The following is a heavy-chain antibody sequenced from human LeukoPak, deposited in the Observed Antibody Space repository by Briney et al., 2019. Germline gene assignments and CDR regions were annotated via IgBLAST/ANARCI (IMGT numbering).Heavy chain of an antibody. J-gene: IGHJ4*02. CDR3: ARAMVRGAKGDY. D-gene: IGHD3-10*01. CDR1: GFTFSDYY. Sequence: GGSLRLSCAASGFTFSDYYMSWIRQAPGKGLEWVSSISSSSSYIYYADSVKGRFTISRDNAKNSLYLQMNSLRAEDTAVYYCARAMVRGAKGDYWGQGTLVTVSS. CDR2: ISSSSSYI. V-gene: IGHV3-11*06.